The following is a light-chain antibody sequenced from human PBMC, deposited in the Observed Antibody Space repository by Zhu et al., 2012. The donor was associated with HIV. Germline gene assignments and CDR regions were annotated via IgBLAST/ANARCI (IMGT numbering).Light chain of an antibody. CDR1: QSVTNDY. J-gene: IGKJ4*01. V-gene: IGKV3-20*01. CDR3: QQYAAAPLT. CDR2: GAS. Sequence: EIVLTQSPGTLSLSPGDRATLSCRASQSVTNDYLAWYQQKPGQAPRLLIYGASSRATGIPDRFSGSGSGTDFILTISRVEPEDFAVYFCQQYAAAPLTFGGGTKVEIK.